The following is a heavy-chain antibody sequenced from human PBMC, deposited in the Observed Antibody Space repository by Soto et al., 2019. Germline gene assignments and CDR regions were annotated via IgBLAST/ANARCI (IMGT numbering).Heavy chain of an antibody. V-gene: IGHV4-39*01. CDR2: VFYSGST. Sequence: SETLSLTCNVSGASINTRNYYWGWIRQPPGKGLEWFGSVFYSGSTSYNPSLKSRVTISIVTSQNQYSLRLTSVTAADTALYFCVRHPRVMVPRQHDYYFDTWGPGHLVTVS. CDR1: GASINTRNYY. CDR3: VRHPRVMVPRQHDYYFDT. J-gene: IGHJ4*02. D-gene: IGHD2-8*01.